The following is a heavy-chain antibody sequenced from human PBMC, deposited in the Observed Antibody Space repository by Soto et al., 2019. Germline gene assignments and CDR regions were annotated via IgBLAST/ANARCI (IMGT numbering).Heavy chain of an antibody. D-gene: IGHD3-3*01. Sequence: GSLRLSGAASGFTFSSYWMHLVRQAPGKGLVWVSRINSDGSSTSYADSVKGRFTISRDNAKNTLYLQMNSLRAEDTAVYYCARAYTIFGVVSPWFDPWGQGTLVTVSS. J-gene: IGHJ5*02. CDR2: INSDGSST. CDR3: ARAYTIFGVVSPWFDP. CDR1: GFTFSSYW. V-gene: IGHV3-74*01.